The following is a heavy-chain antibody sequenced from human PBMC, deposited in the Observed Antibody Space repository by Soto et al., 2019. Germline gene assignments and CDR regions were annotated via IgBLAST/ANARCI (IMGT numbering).Heavy chain of an antibody. Sequence: SETLSLTCTLSVCSISSMNCWTCVRQPPGKCLEWIGEIHHSGITSHNPSLKSGVTISVDKSKNKFSMKLNSVTAADTAVYYSAREADSYYGVEVWGKGHTVNVS. D-gene: IGHD3-22*01. V-gene: IGHV4-4*02. CDR2: IHHSGIT. CDR1: VCSISSMNC. J-gene: IGHJ6*04. CDR3: AREADSYYGVEV.